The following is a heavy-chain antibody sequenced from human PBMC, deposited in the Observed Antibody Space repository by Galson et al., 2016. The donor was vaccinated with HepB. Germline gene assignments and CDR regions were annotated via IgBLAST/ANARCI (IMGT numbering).Heavy chain of an antibody. J-gene: IGHJ2*01. CDR1: GYSFSSYW. Sequence: QSGAEVKQPGESLKISCKGSGYSFSSYWIGWVRQMPGKGLEWMGITFPGDSYTRYSPSFQGQVTVPADKSINTAYLQWSSLKASDAAMYYCARRSVSYWYFDLWGRGTLVTVSS. V-gene: IGHV5-51*01. D-gene: IGHD2-8*01. CDR2: TFPGDSYT. CDR3: ARRSVSYWYFDL.